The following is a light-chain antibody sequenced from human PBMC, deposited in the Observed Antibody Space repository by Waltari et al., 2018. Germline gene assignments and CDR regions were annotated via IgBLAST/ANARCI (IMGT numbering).Light chain of an antibody. J-gene: IGKJ3*01. CDR3: QQYYSMPLT. V-gene: IGKV4-1*01. CDR1: QSIFHASNNTHY. Sequence: DIVMTQSPDSLAGSLGERVSITCKSTQSIFHASNNTHYLAWYQQKAGQPPKLLIYWASSREFGVPKRFSGTGSGTDFTLTISSLEAEDVAIYFCQQYYSMPLTFGPGTTVEI. CDR2: WAS.